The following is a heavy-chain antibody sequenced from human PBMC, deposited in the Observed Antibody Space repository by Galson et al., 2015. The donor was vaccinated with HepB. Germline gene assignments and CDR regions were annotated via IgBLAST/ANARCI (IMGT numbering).Heavy chain of an antibody. CDR2: INPSGGST. CDR3: ARDLRSGYYFDY. V-gene: IGHV1-46*01. CDR1: GYTFTSYY. D-gene: IGHD3-3*01. J-gene: IGHJ4*02. Sequence: SVKVSCKASGYTFTSYYVHWVRQAPGQGLEWMGIINPSGGSTSYAQKFQGRVTMTRDTSTSTVYMELSSLRPEDTAVYYCARDLRSGYYFDYWGQGTLVTVS.